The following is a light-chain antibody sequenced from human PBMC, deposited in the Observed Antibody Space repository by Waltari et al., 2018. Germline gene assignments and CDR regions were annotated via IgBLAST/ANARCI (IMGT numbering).Light chain of an antibody. CDR1: QRVSSK. CDR3: QQYNNWPPWWT. V-gene: IGKV3-15*01. CDR2: GAS. J-gene: IGKJ1*01. Sequence: EIVMTQSPATLSVSPGGRATLSCRASQRVSSKLAWYQQKPGQAPRLLIYGASTRATGIPARFSGSGSGPEFTLTISSLQYEDFAVYYCQQYNNWPPWWTFGQGTKVEIK.